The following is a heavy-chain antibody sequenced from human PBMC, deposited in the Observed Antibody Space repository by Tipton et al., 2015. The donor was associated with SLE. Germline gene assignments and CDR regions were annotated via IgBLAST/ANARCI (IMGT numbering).Heavy chain of an antibody. D-gene: IGHD6-6*01. CDR2: IYYSGST. CDR3: ARDGAARGDFDY. CDR1: GGSISSYY. V-gene: IGHV4-59*01. Sequence: TLSLTCTVSGGSISSYYWSWIRQPPGKGLEWIGYIYYSGSTNYNPSLRSRVTISVDTSKNQFSLKLSSVTAADTAVYYCARDGAARGDFDYWGQGTLVTVSS. J-gene: IGHJ4*02.